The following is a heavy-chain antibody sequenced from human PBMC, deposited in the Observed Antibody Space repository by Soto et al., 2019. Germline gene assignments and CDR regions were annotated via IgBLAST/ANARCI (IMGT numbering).Heavy chain of an antibody. CDR3: ARAMYYYDSSGDY. CDR1: GFTFSSYW. V-gene: IGHV3-74*01. J-gene: IGHJ4*02. CDR2: TNSDGSST. Sequence: GSLRLSCAASGFTFSSYWMHWVRQAPGKGLVWVSRTNSDGSSTSYADSVKGRFTISRDNAKNTLYLQMNSLRAEDTAVYYCARAMYYYDSSGDYWGQGTLVTVSS. D-gene: IGHD3-22*01.